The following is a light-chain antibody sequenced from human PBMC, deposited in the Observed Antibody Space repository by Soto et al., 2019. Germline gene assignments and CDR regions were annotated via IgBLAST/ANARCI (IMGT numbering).Light chain of an antibody. V-gene: IGKV3-20*01. J-gene: IGKJ5*01. CDR2: GPX. Sequence: ELVLTQSPGTLAVSPGERHDISCRASQRISSYLACYQQMPGPAPMLLFYGPXRRATGIPDRFSGSGSGTDFTITLTGLKPEDFAVSYCRQYGNSSTSTFGQGTRLEI. CDR1: QRISSY. CDR3: RQYGNSSTST.